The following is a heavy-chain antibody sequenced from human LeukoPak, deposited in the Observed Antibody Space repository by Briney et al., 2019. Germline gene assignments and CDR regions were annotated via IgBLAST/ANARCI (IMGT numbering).Heavy chain of an antibody. J-gene: IGHJ4*02. Sequence: SETLSPTCNISGGSMKNYYWSWIRQPPGKGLEWIGYIFYSGSTRYNPSLKSRVTISVDTSKNQFSLKLNSVSAADTAVYYCARDRGGSPDVDYWGQGTLVTVSS. CDR3: ARDRGGSPDVDY. CDR2: IFYSGST. CDR1: GGSMKNYY. V-gene: IGHV4-59*01. D-gene: IGHD3-16*01.